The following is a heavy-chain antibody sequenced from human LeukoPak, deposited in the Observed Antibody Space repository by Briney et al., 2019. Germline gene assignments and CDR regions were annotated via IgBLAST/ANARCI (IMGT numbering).Heavy chain of an antibody. CDR2: VYYTGSS. J-gene: IGHJ4*02. Sequence: SETLSLTCTVSGGSLSGHYWSWMRQPPGKAPEWIGYVYYTGSSSYNPSLKGRVTISVDTSMNQFSLKLFSVTAADTAVYYCARHARNSWHSDYWGQGAVVTVSS. CDR3: ARHARNSWHSDY. CDR1: GGSLSGHY. D-gene: IGHD6-13*01. V-gene: IGHV4-59*08.